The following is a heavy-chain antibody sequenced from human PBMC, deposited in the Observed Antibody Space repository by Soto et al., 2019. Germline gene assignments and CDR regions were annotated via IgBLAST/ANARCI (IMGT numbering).Heavy chain of an antibody. D-gene: IGHD3-10*01. CDR2: ISGSGGST. Sequence: EVKMLESGGGLVQPGGSLRLSCAASGFTLSSYGMSWVRQAPGKGLEWVSAISGSGGSTYYADSVKGRFTISRDNSKNTLYLQMNSLRAEDTAVYYCAKGAYYHGSGGYFPFDYWGQGTLVTVSS. V-gene: IGHV3-23*01. J-gene: IGHJ4*02. CDR1: GFTLSSYG. CDR3: AKGAYYHGSGGYFPFDY.